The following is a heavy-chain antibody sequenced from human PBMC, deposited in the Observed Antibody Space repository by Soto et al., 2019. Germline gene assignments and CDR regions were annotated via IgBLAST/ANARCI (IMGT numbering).Heavy chain of an antibody. Sequence: GASVKFSCKASGYTFTGYYMHWVRQAPGQGLDWMGWINPNSGGTNYAQKFQGWVTMTRDTSISTAYMELSRLRSDDTAVYYCASNLLGYGSLDVWGQGTTVTVSS. CDR3: ASNLLGYGSLDV. V-gene: IGHV1-2*04. D-gene: IGHD3-10*01. CDR1: GYTFTGYY. J-gene: IGHJ6*02. CDR2: INPNSGGT.